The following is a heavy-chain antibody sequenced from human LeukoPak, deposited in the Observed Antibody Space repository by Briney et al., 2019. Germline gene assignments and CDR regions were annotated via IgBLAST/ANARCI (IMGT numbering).Heavy chain of an antibody. D-gene: IGHD1-14*01. CDR3: ARDNRGYKVSYFDY. V-gene: IGHV1-18*01. CDR1: GYSSTSYG. Sequence: ASVKVSCKASGYSSTSYGISWVRQAPGQGLEWMGWISAYNGNTNYAQKLQGRVTMTTDTSTSTAYMELRNLRSDDTAVYYCARDNRGYKVSYFDYWGQGTLVTVSS. CDR2: ISAYNGNT. J-gene: IGHJ4*02.